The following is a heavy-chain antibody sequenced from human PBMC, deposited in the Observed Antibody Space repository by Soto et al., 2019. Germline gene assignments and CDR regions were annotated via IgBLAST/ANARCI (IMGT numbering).Heavy chain of an antibody. CDR1: GGSISSSDDY. Sequence: PWETPSLTWTVSGGSISSSDDYWTWIRQPPGKGLEWIGYIYYSGSTYYNPSLKIRVTISVDTSKNQFSLKLSSVTAADTAVYYCARGILRSAFDIWGQGTMVTVSS. D-gene: IGHD3-3*01. J-gene: IGHJ3*02. CDR3: ARGILRSAFDI. V-gene: IGHV4-30-4*01. CDR2: IYYSGST.